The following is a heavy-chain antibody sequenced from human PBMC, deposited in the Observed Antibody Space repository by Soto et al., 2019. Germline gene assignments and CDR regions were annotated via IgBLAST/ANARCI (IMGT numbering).Heavy chain of an antibody. CDR2: IYYSGST. V-gene: IGHV4-59*12. Sequence: QVQLQESGPGLVKPSETLSLTCTVSGGSISRYYWSWIRQPPGKGLQWIGYIYYSGSTNYNPSLKSRVTLSVDTSESQFSLRLSSVAAADAAVYYWAGGGGATMGGFDFWGQGTLVTVSS. CDR1: GGSISRYY. CDR3: AGGGGATMGGFDF. J-gene: IGHJ4*02. D-gene: IGHD1-26*01.